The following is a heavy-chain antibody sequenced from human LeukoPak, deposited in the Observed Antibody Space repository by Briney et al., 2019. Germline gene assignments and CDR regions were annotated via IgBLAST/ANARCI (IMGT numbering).Heavy chain of an antibody. V-gene: IGHV1-2*06. CDR3: AREMGPPGSHEGFDY. CDR1: GYTFTGYY. CDR2: INPNSGGT. J-gene: IGHJ4*02. D-gene: IGHD1-26*01. Sequence: ASAKVSCKASGYTFTGYYMHWVRQAPGQGLEWMGRINPNSGGTNYAQKFQGRVTMTRDTSISTAYMELSRLRSDDTAVYYCAREMGPPGSHEGFDYWGQGTLVTVSS.